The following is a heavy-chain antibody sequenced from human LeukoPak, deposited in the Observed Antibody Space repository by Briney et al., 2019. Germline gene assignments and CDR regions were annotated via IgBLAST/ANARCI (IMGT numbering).Heavy chain of an antibody. CDR3: ARGIVDK. D-gene: IGHD1-26*01. V-gene: IGHV3-74*01. CDR1: GFTVSSNY. CDR2: ININGSFT. Sequence: GGSLRLSCAASGFTVSSNYMSWVRQAPGKGLVWVSRININGSFTSYADSVKGRFTISRDNAKNTLYLQMNSLRAEDTAVYYCARGIVDKWGQGTLVTVSS. J-gene: IGHJ4*02.